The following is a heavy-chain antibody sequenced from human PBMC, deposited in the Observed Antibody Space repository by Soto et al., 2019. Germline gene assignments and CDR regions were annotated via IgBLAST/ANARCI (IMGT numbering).Heavy chain of an antibody. CDR3: AKDQSSVLWFGELFSAGLYYYYGMDV. V-gene: IGHV3-23*01. Sequence: GGSLRLYCAASGFNFSSYAMSWVRQAPGKGLEWVSAISGSGGSTYYADSVKGRFTISRDNSKNTLYLQMNSLSAEDTAVYYCAKDQSSVLWFGELFSAGLYYYYGMDVWGEGTTVTVSS. D-gene: IGHD3-10*01. CDR2: ISGSGGST. J-gene: IGHJ6*04. CDR1: GFNFSSYA.